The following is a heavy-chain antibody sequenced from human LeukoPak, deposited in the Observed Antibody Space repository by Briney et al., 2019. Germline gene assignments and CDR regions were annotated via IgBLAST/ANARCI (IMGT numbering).Heavy chain of an antibody. CDR1: GDSISSGGYY. Sequence: SQTLSLTCTVAGDSISSGGYYWNWIRQHPGKGLEWIGYIYYSGSTYYNPSLKSRVTISVDTSKNQFSLNLSSVTAADTAVYYCARDKPGRIKYYGDEYYFDYWGQGTLVSVSS. CDR3: ARDKPGRIKYYGDEYYFDY. D-gene: IGHD4-17*01. V-gene: IGHV4-31*03. J-gene: IGHJ4*02. CDR2: IYYSGST.